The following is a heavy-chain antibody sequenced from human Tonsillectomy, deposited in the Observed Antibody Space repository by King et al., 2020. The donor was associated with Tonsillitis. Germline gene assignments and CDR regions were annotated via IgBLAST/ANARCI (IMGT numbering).Heavy chain of an antibody. CDR3: ARGAPSTSFYDTRGLDF. V-gene: IGHV4-61*02. J-gene: IGHJ4*02. Sequence: VQLQESGPGLVKPSQTLSLTCNVSGGSISNGTYYWRWIRQPAGKGLEWIGRVYTSGRTNYNPSLKSRVTISLDTSKNQFSLKLTSVTAADTAVYYCARGAPSTSFYDTRGLDFWGQGTLVTVSS. D-gene: IGHD2/OR15-2a*01. CDR1: GGSISNGTYY. CDR2: VYTSGRT.